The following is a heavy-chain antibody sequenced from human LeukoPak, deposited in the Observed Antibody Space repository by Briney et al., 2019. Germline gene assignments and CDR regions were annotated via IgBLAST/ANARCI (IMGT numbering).Heavy chain of an antibody. CDR1: GYTFSGYY. CDR3: ETEVNV. CDR2: INPNSGGT. J-gene: IGHJ6*02. Sequence: ASVRDSSKASGYTFSGYYMHWVRPAPGQGLEWMGWINPNSGGTKYAQKFQGRVTMTRDTSISTAYMELSRLRSDDTAVYYCETEVNVWGQGTTVTVSS. D-gene: IGHD2-21*01. V-gene: IGHV1-2*02.